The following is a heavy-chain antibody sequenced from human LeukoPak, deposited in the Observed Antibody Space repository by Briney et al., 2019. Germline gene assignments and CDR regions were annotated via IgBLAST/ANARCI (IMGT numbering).Heavy chain of an antibody. D-gene: IGHD3-22*01. V-gene: IGHV4-31*03. Sequence: SQTLSLTCTASGGSISSGGYYWSWIRQHPGKGLEWIGYIYYSGSTYYNPSLKSRVTISVDTSKNQFSLKLSSVTAADTAVYYCARGGDYDSSGYSNWFDPWGQGTLVTVSS. J-gene: IGHJ5*02. CDR1: GGSISSGGYY. CDR3: ARGGDYDSSGYSNWFDP. CDR2: IYYSGST.